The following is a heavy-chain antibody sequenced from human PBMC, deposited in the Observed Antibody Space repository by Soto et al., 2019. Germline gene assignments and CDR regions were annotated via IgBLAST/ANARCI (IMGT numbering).Heavy chain of an antibody. CDR1: GGSFSGYY. Sequence: SETLSLTFAVYGGSFSGYYWSWIRQPPGKGLEWIGEINHSGSTNYNPSLKSRVTISIDTSKNQFSLKLSSVTAADTAVYYCARGYGDYDTYYFGYWGQGTLVTVSS. CDR3: ARGYGDYDTYYFGY. J-gene: IGHJ4*02. CDR2: INHSGST. D-gene: IGHD4-17*01. V-gene: IGHV4-34*01.